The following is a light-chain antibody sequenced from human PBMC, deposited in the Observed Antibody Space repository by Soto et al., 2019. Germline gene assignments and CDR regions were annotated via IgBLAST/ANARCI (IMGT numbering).Light chain of an antibody. CDR1: QSVLYSSNNKNY. J-gene: IGKJ4*01. CDR2: WAS. Sequence: DIVMTQSPDSLAVSLGERATINCKSSQSVLYSSNNKNYLAWYQQKPGQPPKLLIYWASTRESGVPDRFSGSGSVTDFTLTISSLQADDVAVYYCQQYYSTPLTFGGGTKVEIK. V-gene: IGKV4-1*01. CDR3: QQYYSTPLT.